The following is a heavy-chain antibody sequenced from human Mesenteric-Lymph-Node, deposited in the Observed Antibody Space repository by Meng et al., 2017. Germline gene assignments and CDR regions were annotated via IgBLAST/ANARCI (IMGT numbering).Heavy chain of an antibody. CDR2: TYYRSKWYN. Sequence: SQTLSLTCAISGDSVSSNSATWNWFRQSPSRGLEWLGRTYYRSKWYNDYAASVQGRITINPDTSKNQFSLHLNSVTPEDTALYHCSGAAAGTFDYWGRGTLVTVSS. CDR1: GDSVSSNSAT. CDR3: SGAAAGTFDY. D-gene: IGHD6-13*01. V-gene: IGHV6-1*01. J-gene: IGHJ4*02.